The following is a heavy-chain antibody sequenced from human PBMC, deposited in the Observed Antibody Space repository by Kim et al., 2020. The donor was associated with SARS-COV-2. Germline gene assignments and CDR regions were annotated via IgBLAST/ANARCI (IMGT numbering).Heavy chain of an antibody. V-gene: IGHV4-31*03. CDR3: ARPRREYSGSYFSE. CDR2: IYYSGST. Sequence: SETLSLTCTVSGGSISSGGYYWSWIRQHPGKGLEWIGYIYYSGSTYYNPSLKSRVTISVDTSKNQFSLKLSSVTAADTAVYYCARPRREYSGSYFSEWGQGTLVTVSS. CDR1: GGSISSGGYY. D-gene: IGHD1-26*01. J-gene: IGHJ4*02.